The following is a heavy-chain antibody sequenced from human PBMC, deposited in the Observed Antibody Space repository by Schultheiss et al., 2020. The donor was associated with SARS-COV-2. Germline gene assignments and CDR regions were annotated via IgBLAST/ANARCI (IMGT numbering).Heavy chain of an antibody. CDR2: IYYSGST. D-gene: IGHD3-22*01. J-gene: IGHJ3*02. V-gene: IGHV4-31*03. CDR3: ARDTFGDTMIVDTQAHACDI. Sequence: SETLSLTCTVSGGSISSGGYYWSWIRQHPGKGLEWIGYIYYSGSTYYNPSLKSRVTISVDTSKNQFSLKLSSVTAADTAVYYCARDTFGDTMIVDTQAHACDIWGQGTMVTVSS. CDR1: GGSISSGGYY.